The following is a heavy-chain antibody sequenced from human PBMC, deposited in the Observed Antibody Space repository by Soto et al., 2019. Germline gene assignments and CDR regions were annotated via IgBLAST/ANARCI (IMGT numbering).Heavy chain of an antibody. D-gene: IGHD3-3*01. V-gene: IGHV3-30*18. CDR2: ISYDGSNK. CDR1: GFTFSSYG. J-gene: IGHJ6*03. CDR3: AKGAVYYDFWRGYSYYYYYYMDV. Sequence: QVQLVESGGGVVQPGRSLRLSCAASGFTFSSYGMHWVRQAPGKGLEWVAVISYDGSNKYYADSVKGRFTISRDNSHNTLYLQMNSLRAEDPAVYYCAKGAVYYDFWRGYSYYYYYYMDVWGKGTTVTVSS.